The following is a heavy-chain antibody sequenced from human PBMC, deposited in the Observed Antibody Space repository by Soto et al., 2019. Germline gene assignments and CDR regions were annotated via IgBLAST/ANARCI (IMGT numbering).Heavy chain of an antibody. CDR1: GFTFSSYG. CDR2: ISYDGSNK. Sequence: SLRLSCAASGFTFSSYGMHWVRQAPGKGLEWVAVISYDGSNKYYADSVKGRFTISRDNSKNTLYLQMNSLRAEDTAVYYCAKGKWELLAYFDNWGQGTLVTVSS. D-gene: IGHD1-26*01. V-gene: IGHV3-30*18. CDR3: AKGKWELLAYFDN. J-gene: IGHJ4*02.